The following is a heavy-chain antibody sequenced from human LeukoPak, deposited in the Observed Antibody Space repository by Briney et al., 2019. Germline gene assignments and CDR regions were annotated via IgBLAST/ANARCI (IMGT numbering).Heavy chain of an antibody. Sequence: SETLSLTCTVSGGSISSSSYYWGWIRQPPGKGLEWIGSIYYSGSTYYNPSLKSRVTISVDTSKNQFSLKLSSVTAADTAVYYCARQGPGRDAFDIWGQGTMVTVSS. J-gene: IGHJ3*02. CDR1: GGSISSSSYY. V-gene: IGHV4-39*01. CDR2: IYYSGST. D-gene: IGHD7-27*01. CDR3: ARQGPGRDAFDI.